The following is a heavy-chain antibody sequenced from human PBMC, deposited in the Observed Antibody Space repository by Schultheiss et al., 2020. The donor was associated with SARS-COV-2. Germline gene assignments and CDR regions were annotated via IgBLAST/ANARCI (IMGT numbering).Heavy chain of an antibody. CDR3: ARARIAAADQVVDAFDI. D-gene: IGHD6-13*01. V-gene: IGHV1-18*01. CDR1: GYTFTSYG. CDR2: ISAYNGNT. Sequence: ASVKVSCKASGYTFTSYGISWVRQAPGQGLEWMGWISAYNGNTNYAQKLQGRVTMTTDTSTSTAYMELRSLRSDDTAVYYCARARIAAADQVVDAFDIWDQGTMVTVSS. J-gene: IGHJ3*02.